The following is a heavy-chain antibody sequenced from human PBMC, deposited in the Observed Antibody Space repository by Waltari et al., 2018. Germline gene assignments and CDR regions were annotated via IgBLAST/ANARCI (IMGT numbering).Heavy chain of an antibody. D-gene: IGHD6-13*01. Sequence: EVQLLESGGGLVQPGGSLRLSCVASGFTFSSYAMSWVRQAPGKGLEWVSAISGSGGSKYYADSVKGRFTISRDNSKNTLYLQMNSLRSEDTAVYYCARVGQRGIAAAGSDYWGQGTLVTVSS. J-gene: IGHJ4*02. CDR1: GFTFSSYA. CDR3: ARVGQRGIAAAGSDY. CDR2: ISGSGGSK. V-gene: IGHV3-23*01.